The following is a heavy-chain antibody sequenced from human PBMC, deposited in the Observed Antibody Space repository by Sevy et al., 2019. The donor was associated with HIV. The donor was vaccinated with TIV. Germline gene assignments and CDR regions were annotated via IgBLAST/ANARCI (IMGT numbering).Heavy chain of an antibody. V-gene: IGHV3-30*04. CDR1: GFTFSSYA. CDR2: ISHDGSNK. CDR3: ARDGDIVVVVGASALFDY. Sequence: GGSLRLSCAASGFTFSSYAMHGVRQAPRKGLEWVAVISHDGSNKYYADSVKGRFTISRDNSKNTLYLQMNSLRAEDTAVYYCARDGDIVVVVGASALFDYWGQGILVTVSS. J-gene: IGHJ4*02. D-gene: IGHD2-15*01.